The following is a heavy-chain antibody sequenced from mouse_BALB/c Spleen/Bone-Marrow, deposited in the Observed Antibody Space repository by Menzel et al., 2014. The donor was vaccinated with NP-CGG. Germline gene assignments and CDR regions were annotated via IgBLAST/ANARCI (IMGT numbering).Heavy chain of an antibody. Sequence: EVQAVESGGGLVQPGGSRKLSCAASGFTFSSFGMHWVRQAPEKGLEWVAYISSGSSTIYYADTVKGRFTISRDNPKNTLFLQMTSLRSEDTAMYYCARSLLRLSYAMDYWGQGTSVTVSS. V-gene: IGHV5-17*02. CDR3: ARSLLRLSYAMDY. D-gene: IGHD1-2*01. J-gene: IGHJ4*01. CDR2: ISSGSSTI. CDR1: GFTFSSFG.